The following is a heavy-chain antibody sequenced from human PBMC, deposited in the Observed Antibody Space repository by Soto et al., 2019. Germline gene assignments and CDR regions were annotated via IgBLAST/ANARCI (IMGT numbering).Heavy chain of an antibody. V-gene: IGHV1-8*01. CDR2: MNPNSGNT. Sequence: ASVKVSCKASGYTFTSYDINWVRQATVQGLEWMGGMNPNSGNTGYAQKFQGRVTMTRNTSISTAYMSLSSLRSEDTAVYYCARVYYRDYSPPTAPWFEPGGQGTVVTASS. J-gene: IGHJ5*02. CDR3: ARVYYRDYSPPTAPWFEP. D-gene: IGHD4-17*01. CDR1: GYTFTSYD.